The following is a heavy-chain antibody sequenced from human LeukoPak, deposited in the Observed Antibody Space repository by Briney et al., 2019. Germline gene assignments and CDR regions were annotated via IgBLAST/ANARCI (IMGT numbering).Heavy chain of an antibody. V-gene: IGHV5-51*01. D-gene: IGHD4-17*01. CDR3: ARARAYGDPSGVVDY. CDR1: GYSFTSYW. Sequence: GESLKISCKGSGYSFTSYWSGWVRQMPGKGLEWMGIIYPGDSDTRYSPSFQGQVTISADKSISTAYLQWSSLKASDTAMYYCARARAYGDPSGVVDYWGQGTLVTVSS. J-gene: IGHJ4*02. CDR2: IYPGDSDT.